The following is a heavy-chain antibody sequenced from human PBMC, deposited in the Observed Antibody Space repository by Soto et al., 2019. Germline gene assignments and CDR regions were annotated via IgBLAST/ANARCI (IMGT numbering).Heavy chain of an antibody. CDR3: TKDTSPAAELEYYNYYGMDA. V-gene: IGHV3-9*01. J-gene: IGHJ6*02. CDR1: GFSFDDYG. Sequence: GGSLRLSCGGSGFSFDDYGIHWCRQLPGKGLEWLSGVNWSGKTLGYAESVKGRFTISRDNAENSLHLQMNSLRPGDTALYFCTKDTSPAAELEYYNYYGMDAWGQGTTVTVSS. CDR2: VNWSGKTL. D-gene: IGHD2-2*01.